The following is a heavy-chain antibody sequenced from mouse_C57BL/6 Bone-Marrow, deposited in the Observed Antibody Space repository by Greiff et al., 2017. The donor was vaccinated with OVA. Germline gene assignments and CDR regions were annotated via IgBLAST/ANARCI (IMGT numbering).Heavy chain of an antibody. Sequence: VKLMESGAELVRPGASVKLSCKASGYTFTSYGISWVKQRTGQGLEWIGEIYPRSGNTYYNEKFKGKATLTADKSSSTAYMELRSLTSEDSAVYFCARSGSSFPCAMDYWGQGTSVTVSS. CDR1: GYTFTSYG. CDR2: IYPRSGNT. V-gene: IGHV1-81*01. CDR3: ARSGSSFPCAMDY. J-gene: IGHJ4*01. D-gene: IGHD1-1*01.